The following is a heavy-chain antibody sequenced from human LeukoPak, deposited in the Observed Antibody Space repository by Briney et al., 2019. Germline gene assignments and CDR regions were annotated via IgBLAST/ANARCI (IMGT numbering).Heavy chain of an antibody. V-gene: IGHV1-2*02. CDR3: ASRRSMKEAAAGFDY. D-gene: IGHD6-13*01. CDR2: INPNSGGT. Sequence: ASVKVSCKASGYTFTGYYMHWVRQAPGQGLEWMGWINPNSGGTNYAQKFQGRVTMTRATSISTAYMELSRLTSDDTAVCYCASRRSMKEAAAGFDYWGQGTLVTVSS. J-gene: IGHJ4*02. CDR1: GYTFTGYY.